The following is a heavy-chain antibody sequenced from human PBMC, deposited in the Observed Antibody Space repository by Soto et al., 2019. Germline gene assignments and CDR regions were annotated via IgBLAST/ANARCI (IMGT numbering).Heavy chain of an antibody. J-gene: IGHJ4*02. D-gene: IGHD3-10*01. CDR2: ISYDGSNK. CDR1: EFTFSSYA. CDR3: ARDSSGSPVS. Sequence: PGVLLRLSCAASEFTFSSYAMHWVRQAPGKGLEWVAVISYDGSNKYYADSVKGRFTISRDNSKNTLYLQMNSLRAEDTAVYYCARDSSGSPVSWGQGTLVTVSS. V-gene: IGHV3-30-3*01.